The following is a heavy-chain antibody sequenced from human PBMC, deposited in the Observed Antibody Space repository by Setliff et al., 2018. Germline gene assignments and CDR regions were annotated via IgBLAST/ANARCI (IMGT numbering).Heavy chain of an antibody. J-gene: IGHJ6*02. CDR3: ARDRQWLVHGYYYYGMDV. CDR1: GYSISSGYY. CDR2: IYHSGST. V-gene: IGHV4-38-2*02. D-gene: IGHD6-19*01. Sequence: SETLSLTCTVSGYSISSGYYWGWIRQPPGKGLEWIGSIYHSGSTYYNPSLKSRVTISVDTSKNQFSPKLSSVTAADTAVYYCARDRQWLVHGYYYYGMDVWGQGTTVTVSS.